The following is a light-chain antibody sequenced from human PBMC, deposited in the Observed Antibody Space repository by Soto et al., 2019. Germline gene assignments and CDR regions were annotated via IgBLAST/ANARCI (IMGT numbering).Light chain of an antibody. J-gene: IGKJ5*01. CDR3: QQHGQWPIT. CDR2: AAS. CDR1: QSISTY. Sequence: DVHMTQSASSLSASVGDRVTITCRASQSISTYLNWYQQRQGKAPKLLIYAASTLQSGVPSRFSGSGYGTEFNLTISSLQPEDFATYYCQQHGQWPITFGQGTRLEIK. V-gene: IGKV1-39*01.